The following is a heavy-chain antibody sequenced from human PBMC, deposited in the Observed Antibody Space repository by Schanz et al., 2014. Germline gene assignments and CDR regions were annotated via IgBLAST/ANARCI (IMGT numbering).Heavy chain of an antibody. J-gene: IGHJ4*02. CDR1: GFTFSSYA. CDR3: AKDSTHIDIVLVPTAIDY. CDR2: ISYDGRNK. D-gene: IGHD2-2*01. Sequence: QVQLVESGGGVVQPGRSLRLSCAAYGFTFSSYAMHWVRQAPGKGLEWVAVISYDGRNKYYADSVKGRFTISRDNSKNTLYLHMNTLRSEDTAVYYCAKDSTHIDIVLVPTAIDYWGQGTLVTVSS. V-gene: IGHV3-30-3*01.